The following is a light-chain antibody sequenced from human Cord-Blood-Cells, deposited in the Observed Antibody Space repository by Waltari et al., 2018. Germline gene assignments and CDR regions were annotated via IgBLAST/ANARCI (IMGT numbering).Light chain of an antibody. V-gene: IGKV3-15*01. J-gene: IGKJ1*01. CDR3: QQYNNCHPWT. Sequence: EIDMTQSPATLSVSPGERATVSCRASQSVSSNLAGYQQKPGQAPRLLIYDASTRATGIPARFSGSGSWTEFTITISSLQSEDFAVYYCQQYNNCHPWTFGKGTKVEIK. CDR2: DAS. CDR1: QSVSSN.